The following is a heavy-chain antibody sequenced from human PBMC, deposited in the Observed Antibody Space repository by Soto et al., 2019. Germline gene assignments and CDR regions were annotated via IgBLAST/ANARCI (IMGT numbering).Heavy chain of an antibody. CDR3: AQYVWRGQDY. J-gene: IGHJ4*02. CDR1: GFTFSTYA. Sequence: QPGGSLRLSCAASGFTFSTYAMNWVRQAPGKGLEWVSNIWSDGGTQYADSVKGRFTISRDNSKNTLYLQMNSLSTGDSAIYYCAQYVWRGQDYWGQGTLVTVSS. V-gene: IGHV3-23*01. D-gene: IGHD2-8*01. CDR2: IWSDGGT.